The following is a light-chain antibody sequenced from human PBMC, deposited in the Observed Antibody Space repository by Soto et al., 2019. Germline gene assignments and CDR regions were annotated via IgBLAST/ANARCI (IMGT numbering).Light chain of an antibody. CDR2: EVT. CDR3: SSYTSSTTYV. Sequence: QSVLTQPASVSGSPGQSITISCTGTGSDIGGYNHVSWYQHHPGKAPKLIIYEVTNRPSGVSNRFSGSKSGNTASLTISGLHAEDEADYYCSSYTSSTTYVFATVTKLTVL. CDR1: GSDIGGYNH. J-gene: IGLJ1*01. V-gene: IGLV2-14*01.